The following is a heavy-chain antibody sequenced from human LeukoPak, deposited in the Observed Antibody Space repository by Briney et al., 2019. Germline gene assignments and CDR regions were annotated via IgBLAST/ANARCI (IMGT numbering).Heavy chain of an antibody. V-gene: IGHV1-69*01. Sequence: SVKVSCKASGGTFSSYAISWVRQAPGQGLEWMGGIIPIFGTANYAQKFQGRVTITADESTSTAYMELSSLRSEDTAVYYCARDGTKNDASDIWGQGTMVTVSS. CDR3: ARDGTKNDASDI. D-gene: IGHD1-26*01. J-gene: IGHJ3*02. CDR1: GGTFSSYA. CDR2: IIPIFGTA.